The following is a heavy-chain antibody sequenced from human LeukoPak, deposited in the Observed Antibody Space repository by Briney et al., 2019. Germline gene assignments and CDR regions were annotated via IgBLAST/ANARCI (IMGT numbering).Heavy chain of an antibody. V-gene: IGHV5-10-1*01. J-gene: IGHJ4*02. CDR2: IDPSDSYT. Sequence: GESLKISCKGSGYSFTSYWISWVRQMPGKGLEWMGRIDPSDSYTNYSPSFQGHVTISADKSISTAYLQWSSLKASDTAMYYCARHEGYSGYDVNYFDYWGQGTLVTVSS. CDR1: GYSFTSYW. D-gene: IGHD5-12*01. CDR3: ARHEGYSGYDVNYFDY.